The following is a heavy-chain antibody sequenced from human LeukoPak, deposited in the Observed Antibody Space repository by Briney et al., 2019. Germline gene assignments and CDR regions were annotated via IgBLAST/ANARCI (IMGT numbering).Heavy chain of an antibody. D-gene: IGHD2-15*01. V-gene: IGHV3-7*02. Sequence: GGSRRLTCSAPGVTFRNYWKISVGEAPRKGLEWVANINQGGSDKSYVDSVKGRFTISRDNAKNSLYLEMNSLRVEDTAMYYCARTSRSSSIDDWGQGTLVTVSS. CDR1: GVTFRNYW. J-gene: IGHJ4*02. CDR2: INQGGSDK. CDR3: ARTSRSSSIDD.